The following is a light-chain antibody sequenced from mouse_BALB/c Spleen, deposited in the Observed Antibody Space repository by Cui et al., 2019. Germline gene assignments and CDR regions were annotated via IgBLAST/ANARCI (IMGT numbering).Light chain of an antibody. CDR2: STT. V-gene: IGKV4-80*01. CDR1: SSVSS. Sequence: QIALTQSPAIMSAPLGEAITLTCTASSSVSSMHWYQPNSGPAPNLLIYSTTNPASGVPSRFSGSGAGSCYSPTISSVEAEDAADYYCHQWSSYPWTFGGGTKLEIK. J-gene: IGKJ1*01. CDR3: HQWSSYPWT.